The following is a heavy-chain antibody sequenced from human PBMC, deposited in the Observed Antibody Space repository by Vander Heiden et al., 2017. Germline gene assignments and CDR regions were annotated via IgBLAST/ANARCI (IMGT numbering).Heavy chain of an antibody. CDR2: IIPSFGTA. J-gene: IGHJ4*02. CDR3: ARHRRDGYNYDY. Sequence: QVPLVQSGAEVKKPGSSVKVSCKASGVTFSSYAISWVRQAPGQGLEWMGGIIPSFGTANYAQKFQGRVTITADKSTSTAYMELSSLRSEDTAVYYCARHRRDGYNYDYWGQGTLVTVSS. D-gene: IGHD5-12*01. CDR1: GVTFSSYA. V-gene: IGHV1-69*06.